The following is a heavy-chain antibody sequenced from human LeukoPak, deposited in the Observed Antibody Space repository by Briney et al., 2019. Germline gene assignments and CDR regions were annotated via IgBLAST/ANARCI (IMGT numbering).Heavy chain of an antibody. CDR3: ARIRDGYNDAYDI. CDR2: INPNSGGT. D-gene: IGHD5-24*01. J-gene: IGHJ3*02. CDR1: GYTFTGYY. V-gene: IGHV1-2*02. Sequence: ASVTVSCTASGYTFTGYYMHWVRQAPGQGLEWMGWINPNSGGTNYAQKFQGRVTMTRDTSISTAYMELSRLRSEDTAIYYCARIRDGYNDAYDIWGQGTVVTVPS.